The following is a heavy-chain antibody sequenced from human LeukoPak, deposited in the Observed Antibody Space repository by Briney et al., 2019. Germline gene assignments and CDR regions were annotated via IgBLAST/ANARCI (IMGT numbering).Heavy chain of an antibody. J-gene: IGHJ5*02. V-gene: IGHV4-30-4*01. CDR1: GGSISSGDYY. Sequence: PSETLSLTCTVSGGSISSGDYYWSWIRQPPGKGLECIGYIYYSGSTYYNPSLKSRVTISVDTSKNQFSLKLSSVTAADTAFYNCARGMFRGVITNWFDPWGQGTLVTVSS. CDR3: ARGMFRGVITNWFDP. D-gene: IGHD3-10*01. CDR2: IYYSGST.